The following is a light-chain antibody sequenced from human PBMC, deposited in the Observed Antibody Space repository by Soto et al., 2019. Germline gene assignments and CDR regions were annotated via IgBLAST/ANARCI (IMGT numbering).Light chain of an antibody. J-gene: IGLJ1*01. CDR2: GVT. CDR1: SSDVGSYDL. Sequence: SVLTQPASVSGSPGQSITISCTGTSSDVGSYDLVSWYQQHPGKVPKLMIFGVTKRPSGVSDRFSGSKSGNTASLTISGLQAEDEADYFCCSYAGDSMYVFGTGTKVTVL. V-gene: IGLV2-23*02. CDR3: CSYAGDSMYV.